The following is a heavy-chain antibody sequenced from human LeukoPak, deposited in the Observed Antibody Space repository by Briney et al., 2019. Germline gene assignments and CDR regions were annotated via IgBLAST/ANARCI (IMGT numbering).Heavy chain of an antibody. CDR3: ARDAPTSNPYYDILTGYPAPLDY. D-gene: IGHD3-9*01. CDR1: GYTLTELS. Sequence: GSVKVSCKVSGYTLTELSMHWVRQAPGKGLEWVSSISSSSSYIYYADSVKGRFTISRDNAKNSLYLQMNSLRAEDTAVYYCARDAPTSNPYYDILTGYPAPLDYWGQGTLVTVSS. CDR2: ISSSSSYI. J-gene: IGHJ4*02. V-gene: IGHV3-21*01.